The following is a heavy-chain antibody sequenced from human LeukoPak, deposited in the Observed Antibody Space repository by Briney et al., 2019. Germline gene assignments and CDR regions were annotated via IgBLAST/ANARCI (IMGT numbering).Heavy chain of an antibody. CDR2: IDPNSGGT. D-gene: IGHD4/OR15-4a*01. J-gene: IGHJ2*01. CDR1: GYTFTGQY. Sequence: ASVKVSCKTSGYTFTGQYINWVRQAPGQGLEWMGWIDPNSGGTNYAQKFQGRVTMTRDTSINTAYMDLTRLRSDDTAMYYCARGRRIVVLPGRGYFDLWGRGTLVTVSS. CDR3: ARGRRIVVLPGRGYFDL. V-gene: IGHV1-2*02.